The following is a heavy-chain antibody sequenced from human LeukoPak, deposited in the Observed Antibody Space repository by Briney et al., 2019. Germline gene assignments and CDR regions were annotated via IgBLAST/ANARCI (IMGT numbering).Heavy chain of an antibody. CDR1: GYTFTSYG. D-gene: IGHD2-2*01. CDR3: ARDLDTYRYCSSTSCSPGDY. CDR2: ISAYNGNT. J-gene: IGHJ4*02. Sequence: ASVKVSCKASGYTFTSYGIRWVRQARGQGLEWMGWISAYNGNTNYAQKLQGRVTMTTDTSTSTAYMELRSLRSDDTAVYYCARDLDTYRYCSSTSCSPGDYWGQGTLVTVSS. V-gene: IGHV1-18*01.